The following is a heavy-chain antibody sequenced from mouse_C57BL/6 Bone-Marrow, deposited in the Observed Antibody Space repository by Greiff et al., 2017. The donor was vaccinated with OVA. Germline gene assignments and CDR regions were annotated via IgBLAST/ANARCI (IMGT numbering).Heavy chain of an antibody. CDR2: ISYDGSN. Sequence: EVKLMESGPGLVKPSQSLSLTCSVTGYSITSGYYWNWIRQFPGNKLEWMGYISYDGSNNYNPSLKNRISITRDTSKNQFFLKLNSVTTEDTATYYCARGQAYYSNYVLYAMDYWGQGTSVTVSS. CDR3: ARGQAYYSNYVLYAMDY. V-gene: IGHV3-6*01. J-gene: IGHJ4*01. D-gene: IGHD2-5*01. CDR1: GYSITSGYY.